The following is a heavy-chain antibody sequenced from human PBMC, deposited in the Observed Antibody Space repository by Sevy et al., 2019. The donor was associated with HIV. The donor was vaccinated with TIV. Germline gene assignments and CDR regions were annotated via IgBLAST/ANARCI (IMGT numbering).Heavy chain of an antibody. CDR1: EFTFDDYG. CDR2: INWNGGST. V-gene: IGHV3-20*04. CDR3: AREKSCGGACYYFDY. J-gene: IGHJ4*02. D-gene: IGHD2-21*02. Sequence: GGSLRLSCAASEFTFDDYGMSWVRQVPGKGLEWVSSINWNGGSTSYTDFVKGRFTISRDNAKNSLFLQVNSLRAEDTALYYCAREKSCGGACYYFDYWGQGVLVTVSS.